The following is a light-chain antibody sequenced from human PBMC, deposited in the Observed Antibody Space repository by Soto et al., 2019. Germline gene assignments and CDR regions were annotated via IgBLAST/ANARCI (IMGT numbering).Light chain of an antibody. CDR1: SSDVGGYNR. V-gene: IGLV2-8*01. Sequence: QSVLTQPPSASGSPGQSVTISCTGTSSDVGGYNRVSWYLHHPGKAPKLILYEVDKRPSGVPDRFSGSKSGNTASLTVSGLQAEDEADYYCTSFADTYNWVFGAGTKVTVL. CDR3: TSFADTYNWV. J-gene: IGLJ1*01. CDR2: EVD.